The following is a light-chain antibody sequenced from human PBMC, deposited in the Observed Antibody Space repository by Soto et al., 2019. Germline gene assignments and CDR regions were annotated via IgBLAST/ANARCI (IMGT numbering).Light chain of an antibody. J-gene: IGLJ2*01. Sequence: QSVLTQPASVSGSPGQSITISCTGTSSDVGSYNYVSWYQQHPGKAPKVMIYDVSNRPSGVSNRFSGSKSGNTASLTISGLQAEDEADYYCCSYAGTNIFVVFGGGTKLTV. CDR3: CSYAGTNIFVV. CDR2: DVS. CDR1: SSDVGSYNY. V-gene: IGLV2-23*02.